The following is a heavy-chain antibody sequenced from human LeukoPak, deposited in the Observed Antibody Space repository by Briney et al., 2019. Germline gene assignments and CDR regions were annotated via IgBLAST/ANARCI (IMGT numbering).Heavy chain of an antibody. D-gene: IGHD3-22*01. V-gene: IGHV4-34*01. CDR1: GGSFSGYY. CDR3: ASPPDYYDSSGYSS. CDR2: INHSGST. J-gene: IGHJ5*02. Sequence: SETLSLTCAVYGGSFSGYYWSWIRQPPGKGPEWIGEINHSGSTNYNPSLKSRVTISVDTSKNQFSLKLSSVTAADTAVYYCASPPDYYDSSGYSSWGQGTLVTVSS.